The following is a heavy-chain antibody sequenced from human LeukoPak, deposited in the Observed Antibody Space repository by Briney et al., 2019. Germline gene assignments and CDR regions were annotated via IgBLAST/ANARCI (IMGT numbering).Heavy chain of an antibody. CDR2: INPNSGGT. CDR3: ARAERYCSGGSCSDYFDY. CDR1: GYTFTGYY. V-gene: IGHV1-2*02. D-gene: IGHD2-15*01. J-gene: IGHJ4*02. Sequence: EASVKVSCKASGYTFTGYYMHWVRQAPGQGLEWMGWINPNSGGTNYAQKFQGRVTMTRDTSISTAYMELSRLRSDDTAVYYCARAERYCSGGSCSDYFDYWGQGTLVTVSS.